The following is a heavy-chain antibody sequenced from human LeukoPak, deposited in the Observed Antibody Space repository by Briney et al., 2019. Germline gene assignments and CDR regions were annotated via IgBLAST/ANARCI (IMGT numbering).Heavy chain of an antibody. J-gene: IGHJ4*02. CDR2: INTDTRGT. CDR1: GFTFSDYW. CDR3: ARAGAYRFDY. V-gene: IGHV3-74*01. Sequence: GGSLRLSCAASGFTFSDYWMHWVRQAPGKGLVWVSIINTDTRGTYYADSVKGRFTISRDNAKNTLYLQINSLRAEDTAVYYCARAGAYRFDYWGQGTLVTVSS. D-gene: IGHD3-16*01.